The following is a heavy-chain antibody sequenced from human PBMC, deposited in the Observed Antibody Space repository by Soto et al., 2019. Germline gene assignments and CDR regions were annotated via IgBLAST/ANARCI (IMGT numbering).Heavy chain of an antibody. CDR2: IIPIFGTA. J-gene: IGHJ6*02. CDR3: ARDGDRAQLARYYYYYGMDV. D-gene: IGHD6-6*01. V-gene: IGHV1-69*13. Sequence: GASVKVSCKASGGTFSSYAISWVRQAPGQGLEWMGGIIPIFGTANYAQKFQGRVTITADESTSTAYMELSSLRSEDTAVYYCARDGDRAQLARYYYYYGMDVWGQGTTVTVSS. CDR1: GGTFSSYA.